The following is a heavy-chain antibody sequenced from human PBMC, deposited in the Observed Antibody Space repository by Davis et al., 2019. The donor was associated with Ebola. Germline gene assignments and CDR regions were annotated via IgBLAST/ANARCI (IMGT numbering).Heavy chain of an antibody. Sequence: GESLKISCAASRFTVSDSYMSWVRQAPGKGLEWVSVIYRDERTYYADSVKGRFTVSRDNSENMLYLQMSTLRAEDTAVYYRARHVNGDFWYFDLWGRGTRVTVSS. V-gene: IGHV3-66*04. CDR1: RFTVSDSY. J-gene: IGHJ2*01. CDR2: IYRDERT. CDR3: ARHVNGDFWYFDL. D-gene: IGHD4-17*01.